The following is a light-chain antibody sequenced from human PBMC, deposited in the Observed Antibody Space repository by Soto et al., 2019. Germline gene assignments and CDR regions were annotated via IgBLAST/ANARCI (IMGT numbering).Light chain of an antibody. Sequence: QSVLAQPASVSGSPGQTITISCTGTSSDVGAYNYVSWYQQHPGKAPKLMIYEVSNRPSGVSDRFSGSKSGNTASLTISELQAADEVYYYCSSKRTTASVGVGTGTTGNVL. CDR3: SSKRTTASVG. CDR1: SSDVGAYNY. V-gene: IGLV2-14*01. J-gene: IGLJ1*01. CDR2: EVS.